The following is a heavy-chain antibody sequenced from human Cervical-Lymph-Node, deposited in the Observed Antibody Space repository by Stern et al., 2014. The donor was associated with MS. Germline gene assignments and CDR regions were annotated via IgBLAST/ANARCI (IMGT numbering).Heavy chain of an antibody. CDR3: ARWGYGDYEADY. CDR1: PYSISSGYY. V-gene: IGHV4-38-2*02. CDR2: THRSGST. J-gene: IGHJ4*02. Sequence: QVQLQESGPRLVKPSETLSLTCSVSPYSISSGYYWAWIRQSPGKGLEWIGTTHRSGSTYYNPSLKSRVTISAATSKNQFFLMLTSVAAADTAVYYCARWGYGDYEADYWGQGTLVTVSS. D-gene: IGHD4-17*01.